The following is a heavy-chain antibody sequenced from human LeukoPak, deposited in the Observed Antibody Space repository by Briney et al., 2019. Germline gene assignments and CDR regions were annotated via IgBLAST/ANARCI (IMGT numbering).Heavy chain of an antibody. CDR2: ISGSGDKT. J-gene: IGHJ3*02. CDR1: GFTFSSYA. CDR3: ARRGGADGWGAFDI. V-gene: IGHV3-23*01. D-gene: IGHD5-24*01. Sequence: GGSLRLSCIASGFTFSSYAMNWVRQVPGKGLEWVSTISGSGDKTFFADSVKGRFTISRDNSKNTLDLQMSSLRVEDTAVYYCARRGGADGWGAFDIWGQGTVVTVSS.